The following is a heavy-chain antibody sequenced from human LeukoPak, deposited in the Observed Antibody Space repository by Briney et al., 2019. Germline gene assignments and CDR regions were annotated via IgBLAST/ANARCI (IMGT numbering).Heavy chain of an antibody. J-gene: IGHJ4*02. V-gene: IGHV1-69*05. D-gene: IGHD5-18*01. CDR2: IIPIFGTA. CDR3: ARDQTLQLWYFTFDY. CDR1: GGTFSSYA. Sequence: ASVKVSCKASGGTFSSYAISWVRQAPGQGLEWMGRIIPIFGTANYAQKFHGRVTITTDESTSTAYMELSSLRSEDTAVYYCARDQTLQLWYFTFDYWGQGTLVTVSS.